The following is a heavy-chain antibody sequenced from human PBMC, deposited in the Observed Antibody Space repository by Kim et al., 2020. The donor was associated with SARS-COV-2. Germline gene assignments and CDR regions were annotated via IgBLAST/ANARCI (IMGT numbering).Heavy chain of an antibody. CDR1: GFTFGTFA. Sequence: GGSLRLSCAASGFTFGTFAMNWVRQAPGKGLEWVSGITTSGDKTYYADSVKGRFTISRDNSKNTLYLQMNSLRAEDTAVYFCAKDRILTGYGGASSFYGMDVWGQGTTVTVSS. CDR3: AKDRILTGYGGASSFYGMDV. V-gene: IGHV3-23*01. J-gene: IGHJ6*02. D-gene: IGHD3-9*01. CDR2: ITTSGDKT.